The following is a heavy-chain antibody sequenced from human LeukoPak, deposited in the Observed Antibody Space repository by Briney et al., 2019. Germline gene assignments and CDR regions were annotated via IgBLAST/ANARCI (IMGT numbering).Heavy chain of an antibody. V-gene: IGHV4-59*01. CDR1: GGSISSYY. Sequence: PSETLSLTCTVSGGSISSYYWSWIRQPPGKGLEWIGYIYYSGSTNYNPSLKSRVTISVDTSKNQFSLKLSSVTAADTAVYYCARAPSIGPRGAFDIWGQGTMDTVSS. CDR2: IYYSGST. D-gene: IGHD1-26*01. J-gene: IGHJ3*02. CDR3: ARAPSIGPRGAFDI.